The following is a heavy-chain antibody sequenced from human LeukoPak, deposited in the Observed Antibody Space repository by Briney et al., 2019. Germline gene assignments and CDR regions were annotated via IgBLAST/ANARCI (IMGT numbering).Heavy chain of an antibody. J-gene: IGHJ4*02. Sequence: GGSLRLSCAASGFTFSTYTMAWVRQAPGGGLEWVSAISGSGGSTYYADSVKGRFTISRDNSKNTLYLQMNSLRAEDTAVYYCAKYCSGGSCYSHYYDSSGYYFPYYFDYWGQGTLVTVSS. V-gene: IGHV3-23*01. CDR3: AKYCSGGSCYSHYYDSSGYYFPYYFDY. D-gene: IGHD3-22*01. CDR2: ISGSGGST. CDR1: GFTFSTYT.